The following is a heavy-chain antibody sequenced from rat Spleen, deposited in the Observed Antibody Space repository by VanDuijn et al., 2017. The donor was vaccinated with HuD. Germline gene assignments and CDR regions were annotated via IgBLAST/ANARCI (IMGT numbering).Heavy chain of an antibody. V-gene: IGHV5-22*01. Sequence: EVQLVESGGGLVQPGRSLKLPCAASGFPFSDYHMAWVRQAPKKGLEWVASISYEGSSTYYGDSVKGRFTISRDNAKSTLSLLMNSLRSEDTGTYYCARSVFDYWGQGVMVTVSS. CDR2: ISYEGSST. CDR3: ARSVFDY. J-gene: IGHJ2*01. CDR1: GFPFSDYH.